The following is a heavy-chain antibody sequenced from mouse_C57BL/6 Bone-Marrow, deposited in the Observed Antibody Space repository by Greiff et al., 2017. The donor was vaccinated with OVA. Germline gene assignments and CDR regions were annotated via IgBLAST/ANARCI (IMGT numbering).Heavy chain of an antibody. Sequence: VKLQESGAELARPGASVKLSCKASGYTFTSYGISWVKQRTGQGLEWIGEIYPRSGNTYYNEKFKGKATLTADKSSSTAYMELRSLTSEDSAVYFCASYYGSRYRSYYFDYWGQGTTLTVSS. CDR1: GYTFTSYG. CDR2: IYPRSGNT. CDR3: ASYYGSRYRSYYFDY. D-gene: IGHD1-1*01. J-gene: IGHJ2*01. V-gene: IGHV1-81*01.